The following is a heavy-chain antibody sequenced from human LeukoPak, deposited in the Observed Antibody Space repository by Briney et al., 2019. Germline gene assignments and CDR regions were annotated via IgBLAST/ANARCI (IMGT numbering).Heavy chain of an antibody. CDR2: IYSGGST. D-gene: IGHD1-26*01. CDR3: ARGIVGADDAFDI. V-gene: IGHV3-66*01. Sequence: PGGSLRLSCAASGFTVSSNYMSWVRQAPGKGLEWVSVIYSGGSTYYADSVKGRFTISRDNAKNSLYLQMNSLRDEDTAVYYCARGIVGADDAFDIWGQGTMVTVSS. J-gene: IGHJ3*02. CDR1: GFTVSSNY.